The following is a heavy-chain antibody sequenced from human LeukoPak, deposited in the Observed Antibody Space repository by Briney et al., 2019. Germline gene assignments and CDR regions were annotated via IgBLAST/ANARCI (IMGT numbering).Heavy chain of an antibody. V-gene: IGHV1-2*02. J-gene: IGHJ4*01. CDR1: GYIFTGYY. CDR3: ARVIGGSGSYSPFEY. D-gene: IGHD3-10*01. Sequence: ASVKVSCKASGYIFTGYYMHWVRQAPGQGLEWMGLINPDSGGTNYAQRFQGRVTMTRDTSINTAYMEVSRLRSDDTAVFYCARVIGGSGSYSPFEYWGQGTLVTVSS. CDR2: INPDSGGT.